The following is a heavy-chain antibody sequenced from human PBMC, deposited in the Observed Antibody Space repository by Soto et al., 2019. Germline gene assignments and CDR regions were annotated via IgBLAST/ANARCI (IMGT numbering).Heavy chain of an antibody. CDR3: ASVYDSSGTDY. D-gene: IGHD3-22*01. CDR2: ISYDGSNK. V-gene: IGHV3-30-3*01. Sequence: ESGGGVVQPGRSLRLSCAASGFTFSSYAMHWVRQAPGKGLEWVAVISYDGSNKYYADSVKGRFTISRDNSKNTLYLQMNSLRAEDTAVYYCASVYDSSGTDYWGQGTLVTVSS. J-gene: IGHJ4*02. CDR1: GFTFSSYA.